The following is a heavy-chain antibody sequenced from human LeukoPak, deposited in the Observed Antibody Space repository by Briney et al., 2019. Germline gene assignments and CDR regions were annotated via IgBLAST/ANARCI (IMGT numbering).Heavy chain of an antibody. D-gene: IGHD6-13*01. J-gene: IGHJ4*02. CDR1: GGSISSGGYS. CDR2: IYYSGST. CDR3: ARDGSSSWFGY. Sequence: SETLSLTCTVSGGSISSGGYSWSWIRQHPGKGLEWIGYIYYSGSTYYNPSLKSRVTISVDTSKNQFSLKLSSVTAADTAVYYCARDGSSSWFGYWGQGTLVTVSS. V-gene: IGHV4-31*03.